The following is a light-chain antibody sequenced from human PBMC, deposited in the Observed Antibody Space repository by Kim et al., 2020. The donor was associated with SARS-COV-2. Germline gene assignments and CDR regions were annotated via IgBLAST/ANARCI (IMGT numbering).Light chain of an antibody. V-gene: IGKV1-5*03. CDR1: QSISTW. J-gene: IGKJ3*01. CDR3: QHYNSYSET. Sequence: ASVGDRGTITGRASQSISTWLAWYQQKPGKAPELLIYMASNLKSGVPSRFSGSGSGTEFTLTISSLQPDDFATYYCQHYNSYSETFGPGTKVDIK. CDR2: MAS.